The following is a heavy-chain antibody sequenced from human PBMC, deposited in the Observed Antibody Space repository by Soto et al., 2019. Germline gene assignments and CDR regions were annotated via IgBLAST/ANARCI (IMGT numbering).Heavy chain of an antibody. CDR3: AAGDTVTFYYYYGMDV. CDR1: GFTFTRSA. J-gene: IGHJ6*02. V-gene: IGHV1-58*01. Sequence: SVKVSCKASGFTFTRSAVQWVRQARGQRLEWIGWIVVGSGNTNYAQKFQERVTITRDMSTSTAYMELSSLRSEDTAVYYCAAGDTVTFYYYYGMDVWGQGTTVTVSS. D-gene: IGHD4-4*01. CDR2: IVVGSGNT.